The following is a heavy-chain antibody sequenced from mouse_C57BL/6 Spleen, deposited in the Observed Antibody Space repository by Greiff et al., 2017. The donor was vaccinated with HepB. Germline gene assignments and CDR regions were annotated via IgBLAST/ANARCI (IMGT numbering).Heavy chain of an antibody. D-gene: IGHD2-1*01. CDR3: ARDGGNYVWYFDV. CDR1: GYSITSGYY. V-gene: IGHV3-6*01. CDR2: ISYDGSN. J-gene: IGHJ1*03. Sequence: EVQLVESGPGLVKPSQSLSLTCSVTGYSITSGYYWNWIRQFPGNKLEWMGYISYDGSNNYNPSLKNRISITRDTSKNQFFLKLNSVTTEDTATYYCARDGGNYVWYFDVWGTGTTVTVSS.